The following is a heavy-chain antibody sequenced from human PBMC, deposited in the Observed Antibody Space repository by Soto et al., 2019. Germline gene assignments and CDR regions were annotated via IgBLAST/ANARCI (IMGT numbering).Heavy chain of an antibody. CDR1: GFSLSNARMG. V-gene: IGHV2-26*01. D-gene: IGHD1-26*01. CDR3: ARFIGGATLPNGYWYFDL. CDR2: IFSNDEK. Sequence: QVTLKESGPVLVKPTETLTLTCTVSGFSLSNARMGVSWIRQPPGKALEWLAHIFSNDEKSYSTSLKSRLTISKDTSKSQVVLTITNIDPVDTATYYCARFIGGATLPNGYWYFDLWGSGTLVPVSS. J-gene: IGHJ2*01.